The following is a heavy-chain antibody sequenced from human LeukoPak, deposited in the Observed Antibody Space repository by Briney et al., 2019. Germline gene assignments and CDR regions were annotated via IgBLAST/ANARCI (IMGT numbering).Heavy chain of an antibody. CDR3: ARQERGRYDY. CDR1: GVSISSYY. V-gene: IGHV4-59*08. CDR2: MYYSGST. D-gene: IGHD1-26*01. J-gene: IGHJ4*02. Sequence: SETLSLTCTVSGVSISSYYWIWIRQPPGKGLQWIGYMYYSGSTKYSPSLESRVTISLDTSKNHFSLKVNSVTAADTAVYYCARQERGRYDYWGQGTLVTVSS.